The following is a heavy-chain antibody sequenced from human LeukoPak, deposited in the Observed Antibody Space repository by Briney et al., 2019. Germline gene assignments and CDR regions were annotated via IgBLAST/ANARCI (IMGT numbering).Heavy chain of an antibody. CDR1: GGSISSYY. CDR2: IYYSGST. J-gene: IGHJ2*01. Sequence: SGTLSLTCTVPGGSISSYYWSWIRQPPGKGLEWIGYIYYSGSTNYNPSLQSRVTISVDTSKNQFSLKLSPVTAADTPVYYCARQGGGFWYFDLWGRGTLVTVSS. CDR3: ARQGGGFWYFDL. V-gene: IGHV4-59*08. D-gene: IGHD6-25*01.